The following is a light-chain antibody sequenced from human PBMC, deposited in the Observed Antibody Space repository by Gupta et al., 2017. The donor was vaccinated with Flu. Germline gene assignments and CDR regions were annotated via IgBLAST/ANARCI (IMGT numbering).Light chain of an antibody. V-gene: IGLV1-40*01. Sequence: SVLTQPPTVSGDPGQSISLSCTGTSSNIGAGYDVHWYQQLPGAAPKVHIYVNTNRPSGFPDRFSSSRSGTSASLAIAGLQADDEAYYYCQSYDSSLIAFYVFGSGTKVTVL. J-gene: IGLJ1*01. CDR3: QSYDSSLIAFYV. CDR1: SSNIGAGYD. CDR2: VNT.